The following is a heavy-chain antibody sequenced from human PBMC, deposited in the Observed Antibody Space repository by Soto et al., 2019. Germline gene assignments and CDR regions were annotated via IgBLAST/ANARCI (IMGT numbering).Heavy chain of an antibody. D-gene: IGHD6-13*01. CDR3: GAYSSTMGTFDN. Sequence: PSETLSLTCIVSGGSRSRYYWTWIRQPAGKGPEWIGRISTSGSTNYNPSLKSRVTMSVDTSKNKFSLKLSSVAAADTAVYYCGAYSSTMGTFDNWGQGTKV. V-gene: IGHV4-4*07. J-gene: IGHJ3*02. CDR2: ISTSGST. CDR1: GGSRSRYY.